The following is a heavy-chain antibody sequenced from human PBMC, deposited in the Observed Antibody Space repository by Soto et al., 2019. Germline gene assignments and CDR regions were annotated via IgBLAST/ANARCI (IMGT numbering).Heavy chain of an antibody. J-gene: IGHJ6*02. D-gene: IGHD1-26*01. Sequence: SVKVSCKASGGTFSSYAISWVRQAPGQGLEWMGGIIPIFGTANYAQKFQGRVTITADESTSAAYMELSSLRSEDTAVYYCARGGSGSYYYYGMDVWGQGTTVTVSS. V-gene: IGHV1-69*13. CDR1: GGTFSSYA. CDR2: IIPIFGTA. CDR3: ARGGSGSYYYYGMDV.